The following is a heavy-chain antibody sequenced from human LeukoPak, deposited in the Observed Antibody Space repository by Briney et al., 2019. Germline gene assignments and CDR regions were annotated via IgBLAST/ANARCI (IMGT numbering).Heavy chain of an antibody. J-gene: IGHJ4*02. CDR1: GFTFDDYA. Sequence: GGSLRLSFAASGFTFDDYAMHWVRQAPGKGLEWVSGISWNSGSIGYADSVKGRFTISRDNAKNSLYLQMNSLRAEDTALYYCAKAAGVLLWFGEGFDYWGQGTLVTVSS. CDR3: AKAAGVLLWFGEGFDY. CDR2: ISWNSGSI. V-gene: IGHV3-9*01. D-gene: IGHD3-10*01.